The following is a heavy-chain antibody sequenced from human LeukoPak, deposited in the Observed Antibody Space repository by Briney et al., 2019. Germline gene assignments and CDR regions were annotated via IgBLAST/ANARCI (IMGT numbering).Heavy chain of an antibody. D-gene: IGHD4-17*01. V-gene: IGHV3-23*01. CDR1: GFTFSSYA. CDR3: AKLDDYGDYFDY. J-gene: IGHJ4*02. Sequence: GGSLRLSCAASGFTFSSYAMSWVRQAPGKGLEWVSAISGSGGSTYYADSVKGRFTISRYNSKNTLYLQMNSLRAEDTAVYYCAKLDDYGDYFDYWGQGTLVTVSS. CDR2: ISGSGGST.